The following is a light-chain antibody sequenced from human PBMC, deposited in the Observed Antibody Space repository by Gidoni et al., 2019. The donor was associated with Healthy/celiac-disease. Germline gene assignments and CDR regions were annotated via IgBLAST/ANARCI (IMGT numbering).Light chain of an antibody. J-gene: IGKJ1*01. V-gene: IGKV3-11*01. CDR3: QQRSNWPPT. Sequence: EIVLTQSPATLSLSPGERATLSCRASQSVSSYLAWYQQKSGQAPRLLIYDASNRATGIPARFSGSGSGPDFTLTISSLEPEDFAVYYCQQRSNWPPTFGQGTKVEIK. CDR1: QSVSSY. CDR2: DAS.